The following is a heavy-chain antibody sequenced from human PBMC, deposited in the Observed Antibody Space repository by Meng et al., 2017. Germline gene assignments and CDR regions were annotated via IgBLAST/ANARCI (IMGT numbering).Heavy chain of an antibody. CDR2: IIPILGIA. D-gene: IGHD6-13*01. Sequence: QFQLVQHGAWMNKPGSPAKVSCQASGGTFSSYAISWVRQAPGQGLEWMGRIIPILGIANYAQKFQGRVTINADKYTSTACMELSSLRYEDTAVYYCESGYNYVDYWGQGTLVTVSS. CDR3: ESGYNYVDY. J-gene: IGHJ4*02. CDR1: GGTFSSYA. V-gene: IGHV1-69*02.